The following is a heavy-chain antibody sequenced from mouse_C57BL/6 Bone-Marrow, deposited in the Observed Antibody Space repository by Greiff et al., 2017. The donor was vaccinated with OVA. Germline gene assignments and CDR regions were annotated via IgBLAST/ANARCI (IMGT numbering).Heavy chain of an antibody. CDR2: IYPRDGST. V-gene: IGHV1-85*01. CDR3: ARNHYSNYDYAMDY. Sequence: QVQLQQSGPELVKPGASVKLSCKASGYTFTSYDINWVKQRPGQGLEWIGWIYPRDGSTKYNEKFKGKATLTVDTSSSTAYMELHSLTSEDSAVYFCARNHYSNYDYAMDYWGQGTSVTVSS. J-gene: IGHJ4*01. D-gene: IGHD2-5*01. CDR1: GYTFTSYD.